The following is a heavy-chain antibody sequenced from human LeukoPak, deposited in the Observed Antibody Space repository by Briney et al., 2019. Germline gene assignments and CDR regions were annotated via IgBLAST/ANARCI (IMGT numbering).Heavy chain of an antibody. CDR1: GGTFRGYY. J-gene: IGHJ2*01. CDR2: IHYAGAI. Sequence: SETLSLTCAVYGGTFRGYYWSWIRQPPGKGLEWIGEIHYAGAISYKPSLKSRVTISGDPSKNQVSLRVYSVTAADTAVYYCARGVLGPYYFDLWGRGALVTVSS. V-gene: IGHV4-34*01. CDR3: ARGVLGPYYFDL. D-gene: IGHD7-27*01.